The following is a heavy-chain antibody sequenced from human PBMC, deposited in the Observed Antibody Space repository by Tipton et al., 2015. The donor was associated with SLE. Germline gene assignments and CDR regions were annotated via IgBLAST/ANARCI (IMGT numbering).Heavy chain of an antibody. CDR3: ATVDCGGDCAPAEYFQH. CDR2: IYYSGST. V-gene: IGHV4-59*08. Sequence: TLSLTCAVPGYSISSSYYWSWIRQPPGKGLEWIGYIYYSGSTNYNPSLKSRVTISVDTSKNQFSLKLSSVTAADTAVYYCATVDCGGDCAPAEYFQHWGQGTLVTVSS. D-gene: IGHD2-21*01. CDR1: GYSISSSYY. J-gene: IGHJ1*01.